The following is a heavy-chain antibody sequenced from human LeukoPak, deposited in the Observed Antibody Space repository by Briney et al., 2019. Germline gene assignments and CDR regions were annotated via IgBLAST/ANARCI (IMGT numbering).Heavy chain of an antibody. D-gene: IGHD2-15*01. CDR3: ARQGVVVVVAAAIDY. J-gene: IGHJ4*02. V-gene: IGHV4-39*01. CDR1: GGSISSSSYY. Sequence: SETLSLTCTVSGGSISSSSYYWGWIRQPPGKGLEWIGSIYYSGSTYYNPSLKSRVTISVDTSKNQFSLKLSSVTAADTAVYYCARQGVVVVVAAAIDYWGQGTLVTVSS. CDR2: IYYSGST.